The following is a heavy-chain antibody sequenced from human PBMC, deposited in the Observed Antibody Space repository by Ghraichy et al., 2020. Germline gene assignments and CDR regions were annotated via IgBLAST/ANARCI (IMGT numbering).Heavy chain of an antibody. Sequence: ASVKVSCKASGYTFTSYDINWVRQATGQGLEWMGWMNPNSGNTGYAQKFQGRVTMTRNTSISTAYMELSSLRSEDTAVYYCAVRQPYCGGDCFDYWGQGTLVTVSS. CDR1: GYTFTSYD. D-gene: IGHD2-21*01. CDR2: MNPNSGNT. V-gene: IGHV1-8*01. J-gene: IGHJ4*02. CDR3: AVRQPYCGGDCFDY.